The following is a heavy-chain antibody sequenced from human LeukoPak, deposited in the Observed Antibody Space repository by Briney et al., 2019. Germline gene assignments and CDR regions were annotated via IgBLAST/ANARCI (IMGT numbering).Heavy chain of an antibody. Sequence: PSETLSLTCSVSGGSISSYYWSWIRQPPGKGLEWIGYMYYSGSTHYNPSLKSRVTISVDTSKNQFSLKLSAVTTADTAVYYCARVVRTTVPDYWGQGTLVTVSS. D-gene: IGHD4-17*01. CDR3: ARVVRTTVPDY. CDR2: MYYSGST. J-gene: IGHJ4*02. V-gene: IGHV4-59*01. CDR1: GGSISSYY.